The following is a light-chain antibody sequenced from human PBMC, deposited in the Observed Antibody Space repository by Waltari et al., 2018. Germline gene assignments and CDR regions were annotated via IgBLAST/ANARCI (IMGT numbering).Light chain of an antibody. CDR2: VNSDGSH. CDR3: QTGGFGIWV. J-gene: IGLJ3*02. V-gene: IGLV4-69*01. Sequence: QLMLTQSPSASASLGASVKLTCTLSSGHSSYAIAWPQQQPEKGPRYLMKVNSDGSHIKGDGISDRFSGSSSGAERYLTISSLQSEDEADYYCQTGGFGIWVFGGGTKLTVL. CDR1: SGHSSYA.